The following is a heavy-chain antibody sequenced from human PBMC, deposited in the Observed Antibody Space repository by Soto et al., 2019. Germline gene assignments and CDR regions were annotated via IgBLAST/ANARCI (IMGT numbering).Heavy chain of an antibody. V-gene: IGHV4-59*01. CDR2: IYHSGST. J-gene: IGHJ4*02. Sequence: ETLSLTCTVSGGSSSSYYWSWIRQPPGKGLEWIGYIYHSGSTNYNPSLKSRVTISVDTSKNQFSLKLSSVTAADTAVYYCARSDGRYWGQGTLVTVS. CDR3: ARSDGRY. CDR1: GGSSSSYY.